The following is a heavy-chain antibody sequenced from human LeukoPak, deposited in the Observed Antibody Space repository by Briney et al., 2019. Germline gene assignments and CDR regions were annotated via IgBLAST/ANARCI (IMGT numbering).Heavy chain of an antibody. Sequence: PGGSLRLSCAGSGFTLSSYAMSWVRQAPGKGLEWVAVISYDGSNKYYADSVKGRFTISRDNSKNTLYLQMNSLRAEDTAVYYCARDKQWLGPLDYWGQGTLVTVSS. V-gene: IGHV3-30-3*01. CDR1: GFTLSSYA. CDR2: ISYDGSNK. D-gene: IGHD6-19*01. J-gene: IGHJ4*02. CDR3: ARDKQWLGPLDY.